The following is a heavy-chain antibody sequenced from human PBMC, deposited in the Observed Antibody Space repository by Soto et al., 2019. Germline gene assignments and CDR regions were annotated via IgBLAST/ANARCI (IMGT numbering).Heavy chain of an antibody. J-gene: IGHJ5*02. Sequence: VQSGAEVKKPGASVKVSCRASGYTFTSYYMHWVRQAPGQGLEWMGIINPSGGSTSYAQKFQGRVTMTRDTSTSTVYMELSSLRSEDTAVYYCARNREPYNWFDPWGQGTLVTVSS. CDR1: GYTFTSYY. CDR3: ARNREPYNWFDP. V-gene: IGHV1-46*01. CDR2: INPSGGST.